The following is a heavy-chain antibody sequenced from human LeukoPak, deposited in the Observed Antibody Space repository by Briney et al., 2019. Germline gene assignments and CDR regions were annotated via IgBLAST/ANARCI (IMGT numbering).Heavy chain of an antibody. V-gene: IGHV3-7*01. CDR1: GFTFSSFW. CDR3: ARDLFWSGYSRKSFDY. Sequence: PGGSLRLSCAASGFTFSSFWMSWVRQAPGRGLEWVANINIDGSERYYEASVKGRFTISRDNAKNSLYLQMNSLRAEDTAVYYCARDLFWSGYSRKSFDYWGQGTLVTVSS. CDR2: INIDGSER. D-gene: IGHD3-3*01. J-gene: IGHJ4*02.